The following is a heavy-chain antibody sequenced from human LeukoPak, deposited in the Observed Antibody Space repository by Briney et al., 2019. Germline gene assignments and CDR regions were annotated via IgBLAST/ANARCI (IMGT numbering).Heavy chain of an antibody. D-gene: IGHD3-16*01. V-gene: IGHV1-69*13. J-gene: IGHJ4*02. CDR2: IIPMFTTA. CDR1: GYTFTIYG. Sequence: GASVKVSCKASGYTFTIYGISWVRQTPGQGLEWMGGIIPMFTTADYAQKFQGRVTITADESTSTAYMELSSLRSDDTAVYYCASGGGGAYYFDYRGQGTLVTVSS. CDR3: ASGGGGAYYFDY.